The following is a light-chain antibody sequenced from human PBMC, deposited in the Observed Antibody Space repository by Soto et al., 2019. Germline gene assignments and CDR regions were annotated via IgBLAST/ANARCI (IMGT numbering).Light chain of an antibody. CDR3: SSFTGDNTVI. Sequence: QSALTQPASVSGSPGQSITISCTGASSDVGAYDYVSWYQQHPGKVPKVMIFEVTNRPSGVSNRFSGSKSGNTASLTISGLQAEDEADYYCSSFTGDNTVIFGGGTKLTVL. CDR2: EVT. CDR1: SSDVGAYDY. J-gene: IGLJ2*01. V-gene: IGLV2-14*01.